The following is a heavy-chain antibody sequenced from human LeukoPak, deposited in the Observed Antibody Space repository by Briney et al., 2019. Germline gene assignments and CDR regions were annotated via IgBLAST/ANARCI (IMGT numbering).Heavy chain of an antibody. Sequence: GDSLKISCKGSGYSFTSYWIAWVRQMPGKGLEWMGIIYPGDSDTTYSPSFQGQVTISADKSISTAYLQWSSLKASDTAMYYCARSGITVIRGVTRPDWFDPWGQGTLVTVSS. CDR3: ARSGITVIRGVTRPDWFDP. J-gene: IGHJ5*02. D-gene: IGHD3-10*01. CDR2: IYPGDSDT. CDR1: GYSFTSYW. V-gene: IGHV5-51*01.